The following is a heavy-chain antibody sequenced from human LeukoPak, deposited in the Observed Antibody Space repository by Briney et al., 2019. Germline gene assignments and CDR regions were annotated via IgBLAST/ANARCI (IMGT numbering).Heavy chain of an antibody. CDR1: GGTISSGGYY. Sequence: SETLSLTCTVSGGTISSGGYYWNWIRQHPGKGLEWFGYIYYSGSTYYNPSLKSRVTMSVDTSKNQFSLRLSSVTAADTAVYYCARDLQIFDYWGQGTLVTVSS. V-gene: IGHV4-31*03. J-gene: IGHJ4*02. CDR2: IYYSGST. D-gene: IGHD4-11*01. CDR3: ARDLQIFDY.